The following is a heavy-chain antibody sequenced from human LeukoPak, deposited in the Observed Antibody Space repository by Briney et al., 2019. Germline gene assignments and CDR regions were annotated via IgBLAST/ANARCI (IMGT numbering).Heavy chain of an antibody. Sequence: PSETLSLTCTVSGGSISSYYWSWIRQPAGKGLEWIGRIYTSGSTNYNPSLKSRVTMSVDTSKNQFSLKLSSVTAADTAVYYCARVAHNYYYYYMDVWGKGTPVTVSS. V-gene: IGHV4-4*07. CDR3: ARVAHNYYYYYMDV. CDR1: GGSISSYY. CDR2: IYTSGST. J-gene: IGHJ6*03.